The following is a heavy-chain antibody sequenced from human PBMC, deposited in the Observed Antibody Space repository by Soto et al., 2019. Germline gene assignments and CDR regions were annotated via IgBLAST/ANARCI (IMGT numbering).Heavy chain of an antibody. CDR1: GFTFSIYA. CDR3: ARTLDSSGYYLTPDLDY. Sequence: GGSLRVSCADSGFTFSIYAMSWGRQAPGKGLEWGSAISSSSSYIYYADSVKGRFTISRDNAKNSLYLQMNSLRAEDTAVYYCARTLDSSGYYLTPDLDYWGQGTLVTVSS. V-gene: IGHV3-21*01. J-gene: IGHJ4*02. CDR2: ISSSSSYI. D-gene: IGHD3-22*01.